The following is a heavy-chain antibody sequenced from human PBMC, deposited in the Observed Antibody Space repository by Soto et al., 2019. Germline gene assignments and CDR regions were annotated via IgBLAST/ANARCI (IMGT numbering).Heavy chain of an antibody. J-gene: IGHJ2*01. CDR2: IYSGGTT. Sequence: EVQLVESGGGLVQPGGSLRLSCAASGFTVSSNYMSWVRQAPGKGLEWVSGIYSGGTTYYADSVKGRFTLSRHNSNNTIYLQMNSLRPEDTAVYYCARDRYDYIWGTYRSNWHFDLWGRGTLVTVSS. D-gene: IGHD3-16*02. CDR1: GFTVSSNY. CDR3: ARDRYDYIWGTYRSNWHFDL. V-gene: IGHV3-53*04.